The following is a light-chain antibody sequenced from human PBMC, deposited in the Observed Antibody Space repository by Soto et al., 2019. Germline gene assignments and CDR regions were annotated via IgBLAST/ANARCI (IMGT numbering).Light chain of an antibody. CDR1: SSNVGSNY. J-gene: IGLJ2*01. V-gene: IGLV1-51*01. CDR2: DNN. Sequence: QSVLTQPPSVSAAPGQKVTISFSGSSSNVGSNYVSWYQQLPGTAPKLLIYDNNKRPSGIPERFSGSKSVTSATLDITGRQNGDEVDYYFGTWDRSLSVYVRFDGGTKVTVL. CDR3: GTWDRSLSVYVR.